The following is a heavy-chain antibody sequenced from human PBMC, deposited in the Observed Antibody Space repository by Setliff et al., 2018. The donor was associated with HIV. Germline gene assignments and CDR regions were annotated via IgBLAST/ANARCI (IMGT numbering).Heavy chain of an antibody. V-gene: IGHV4-4*09. CDR3: AKDYRNSGWYVGFDY. Sequence: SETLSLTCTVSGASVNNYYWSWVRQPPGKRLEWIGCIYTSGNTNYDPSLKSRVTISVDTSKNQSSLKLASVTAADTALYYCAKDYRNSGWYVGFDYWGQGTPVTVSS. D-gene: IGHD6-19*01. J-gene: IGHJ4*02. CDR2: IYTSGNT. CDR1: GASVNNYY.